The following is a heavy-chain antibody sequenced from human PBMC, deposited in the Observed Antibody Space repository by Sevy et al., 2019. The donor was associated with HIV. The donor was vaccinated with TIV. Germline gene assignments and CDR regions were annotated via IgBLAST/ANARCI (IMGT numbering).Heavy chain of an antibody. J-gene: IGHJ6*03. CDR2: IYYSGST. CDR1: GGSISSSSYY. V-gene: IGHV4-39*01. CDR3: ARQRLQDYYYYYYMDV. D-gene: IGHD4-4*01. Sequence: SETLSLTCTVSGGSISSSSYYWGWIRQPPGKGLEWIGSIYYSGSTYYNPSLKSRVTISVDTSKNQFSLKLSSATAADTAVYYCARQRLQDYYYYYYMDVWGKGTTVTVSS.